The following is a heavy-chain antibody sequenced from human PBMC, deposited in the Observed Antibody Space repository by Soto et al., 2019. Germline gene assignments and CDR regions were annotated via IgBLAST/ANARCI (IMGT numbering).Heavy chain of an antibody. CDR1: GFTFSTYD. D-gene: IGHD6-19*01. Sequence: EVQLLESGGGWVQPGGSLRLSCAASGFTFSTYDMSWVRQAPGKGLEWVSGISGSGGSTYYADSVKGRFTISRDNSKNTLYLQMNSLRAEDTAVYYCAKDGGPVERGWLVRENWFDPWGQGTLVTVSS. CDR2: ISGSGGST. V-gene: IGHV3-23*01. CDR3: AKDGGPVERGWLVRENWFDP. J-gene: IGHJ5*02.